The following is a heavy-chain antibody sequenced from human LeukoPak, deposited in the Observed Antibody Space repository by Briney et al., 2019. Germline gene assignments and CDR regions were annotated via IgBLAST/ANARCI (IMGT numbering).Heavy chain of an antibody. V-gene: IGHV5-51*01. CDR2: IYPCDSDT. CDR1: GYSLTSYW. D-gene: IGHD3-22*01. CDR3: ARRGLRALLLGHDAFDI. J-gene: IGHJ3*02. Sequence: GESLKISCKGSGYSLTSYWIGWGRQLPGKGLGWMGIIYPCDSDTRYRTSFQGQVTISADRTITPAYLQWSLRKTWDPASYYSARRGLRALLLGHDAFDIWGQGTMVTVSS.